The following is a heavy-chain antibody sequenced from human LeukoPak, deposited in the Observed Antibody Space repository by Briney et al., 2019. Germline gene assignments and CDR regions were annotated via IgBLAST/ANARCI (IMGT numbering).Heavy chain of an antibody. CDR3: ARLRWSSVYYDFWSGYSTFDY. V-gene: IGHV3-30*04. D-gene: IGHD3-3*01. CDR1: GFTFSSYA. J-gene: IGHJ4*02. Sequence: GGSLRLSCAASGFTFSSYAMHWVRQAPGKGLEWVAVISYDGSNKYYADSVKGRFTISRDNSKNTLYLQMNSLRAEDTAVYYCARLRWSSVYYDFWSGYSTFDYWGREPWSPSPQ. CDR2: ISYDGSNK.